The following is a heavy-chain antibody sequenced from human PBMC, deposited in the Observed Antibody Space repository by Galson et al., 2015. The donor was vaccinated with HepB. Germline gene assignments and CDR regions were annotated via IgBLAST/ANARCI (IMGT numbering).Heavy chain of an antibody. CDR2: ISVRNGDT. J-gene: IGHJ6*02. Sequence: SVKVSCKASGYRFASHGISWVRQAPGQGLEGMGWISVRNGDTKYAQKVEDRILVTIDTSTNTVYMELRSLTSDDTAVYYCAREGVYADYVGFAQYFGVDVCGQGTTVIVSS. V-gene: IGHV1-18*04. CDR3: AREGVYADYVGFAQYFGVDV. CDR1: GYRFASHG. D-gene: IGHD4-17*01.